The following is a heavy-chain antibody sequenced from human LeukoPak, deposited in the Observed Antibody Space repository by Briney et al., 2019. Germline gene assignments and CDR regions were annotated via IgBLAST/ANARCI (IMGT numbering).Heavy chain of an antibody. J-gene: IGHJ3*02. D-gene: IGHD3-10*01. V-gene: IGHV4-4*07. CDR3: ARDPRSXYXXXXXLXAXDI. CDR2: IYTSGST. CDR1: GGSISSYY. Sequence: SETLSLTCTVSGGSISSYYWSWIRQPAGKGLEWIGRIYTSGSTNYNPSLKSRVTMSVDTSKNQFSLKLSSVTAADTAVYYCARDPRSXYXXXXXLXAXDIWGXGTMVTV.